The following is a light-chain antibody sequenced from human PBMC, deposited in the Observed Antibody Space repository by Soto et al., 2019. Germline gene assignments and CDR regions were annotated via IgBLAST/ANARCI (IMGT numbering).Light chain of an antibody. CDR2: DVS. Sequence: EIVLTQSPATLSLSLGERVTISFRASQSVSNSLAWYQQKPGQPPRLLIYDVSNRATGIPARFSGSGSGTDFTLTISSLETEDFAVYFGHQRYNWPRVTFGQGTRLEIK. CDR3: HQRYNWPRVT. J-gene: IGKJ5*01. V-gene: IGKV3-11*01. CDR1: QSVSNS.